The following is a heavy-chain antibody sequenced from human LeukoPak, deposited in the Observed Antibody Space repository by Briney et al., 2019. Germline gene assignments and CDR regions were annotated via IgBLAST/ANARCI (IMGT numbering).Heavy chain of an antibody. V-gene: IGHV4-59*01. J-gene: IGHJ6*03. CDR3: AREKTYYYGTGSYSPYYYYYFMDV. CDR2: IYYNGST. D-gene: IGHD3-10*01. CDR1: GGSISSYY. Sequence: PSETLSLTCTVSGGSISSYYWSWIRQHPGKGLEWIGYIYYNGSTNYNPSLKSRLTISVDTSKNQFSLKLSSVTAADTAVYYCAREKTYYYGTGSYSPYYYYYFMDVWGKGTTVTVSS.